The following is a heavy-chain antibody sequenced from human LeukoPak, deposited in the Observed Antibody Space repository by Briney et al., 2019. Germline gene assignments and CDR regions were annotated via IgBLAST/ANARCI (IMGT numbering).Heavy chain of an antibody. D-gene: IGHD6-13*01. V-gene: IGHV1-8*01. J-gene: IGHJ4*02. Sequence: ASVKVSCKASGYTFTSYDINWVRRAAGQGLEWMGWMNPNSGNTGYAQKFQGRVTMTRNTSISTAYMELSSLRSEDTAVYYCARGGIRPVAAAANDYWGQGTLVTVSS. CDR3: ARGGIRPVAAAANDY. CDR2: MNPNSGNT. CDR1: GYTFTSYD.